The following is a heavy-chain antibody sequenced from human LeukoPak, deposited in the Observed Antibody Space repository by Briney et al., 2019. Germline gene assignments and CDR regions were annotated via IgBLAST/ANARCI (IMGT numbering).Heavy chain of an antibody. D-gene: IGHD3-22*01. CDR3: ASLSSGYYLYAFDI. J-gene: IGHJ3*02. CDR1: GGSFSGYY. Sequence: SETLSLTCAVYGGSFSGYYWSWIRQPPGKGLEWIGSIYYSGSTYYNPSLKSRVTISVDTSKNQFSLKLSSVTAADTAVYYCASLSSGYYLYAFDIWGQGTMVTVSS. CDR2: IYYSGST. V-gene: IGHV4-34*01.